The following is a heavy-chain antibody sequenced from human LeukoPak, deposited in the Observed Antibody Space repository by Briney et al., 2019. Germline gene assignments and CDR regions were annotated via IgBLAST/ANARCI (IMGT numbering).Heavy chain of an antibody. Sequence: GRSLRLSCAASGFTFSSYGMHWVRQAPAKGLEWVAVIWYYGSNKYYADSVKGRFTISRDNSKNTLYLQMNSLRAEDTAVYYCARERIAVAGEFDYWGQGTLVTVSS. CDR3: ARERIAVAGEFDY. D-gene: IGHD6-19*01. J-gene: IGHJ4*02. CDR2: IWYYGSNK. V-gene: IGHV3-33*01. CDR1: GFTFSSYG.